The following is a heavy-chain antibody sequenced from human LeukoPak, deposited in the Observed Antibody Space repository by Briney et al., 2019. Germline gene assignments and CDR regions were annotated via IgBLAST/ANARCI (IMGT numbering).Heavy chain of an antibody. CDR1: GFTFSSYS. Sequence: PGGSLRLSCAASGFTFSSYSMNWVRQAPGKGLEWVSYISSSSSTIYYTDSVQGRFTISRDNAKNSLYLQMNSLRAEDTAMYYCARLRTTGPGWGQGTLVTVSS. D-gene: IGHD2/OR15-2a*01. J-gene: IGHJ4*02. CDR3: ARLRTTGPG. V-gene: IGHV3-48*01. CDR2: ISSSSSTI.